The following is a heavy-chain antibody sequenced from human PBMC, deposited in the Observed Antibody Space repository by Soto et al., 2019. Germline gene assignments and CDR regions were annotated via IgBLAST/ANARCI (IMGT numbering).Heavy chain of an antibody. Sequence: GSLRLSCAASGFTFSSYAMSWVRQAPGKGLEWVSAISGSGGSTYYADSVKGRFTISRDNSKNTLYLQMNSLRAEDTAVYYCAKDLIYGDYWYYFDYWGQGTLVTVSS. J-gene: IGHJ4*02. CDR3: AKDLIYGDYWYYFDY. V-gene: IGHV3-23*01. CDR2: ISGSGGST. CDR1: GFTFSSYA. D-gene: IGHD4-17*01.